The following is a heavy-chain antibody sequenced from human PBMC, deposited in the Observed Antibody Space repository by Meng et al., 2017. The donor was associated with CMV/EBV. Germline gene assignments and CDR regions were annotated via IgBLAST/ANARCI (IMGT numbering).Heavy chain of an antibody. D-gene: IGHD2/OR15-2a*01. CDR3: AKGYQVLLYGAG. Sequence: GESLKISCAASGFTFSSYAMSWVRQAPGKGLEWVSAISASGGGTYYADSVKGRFIISRDNFKNTLYLQMNSLRAEDTAVYYCAKGYQVLLYGAGWGRGTLVTVSS. V-gene: IGHV3-23*01. CDR1: GFTFSSYA. J-gene: IGHJ4*02. CDR2: ISASGGGT.